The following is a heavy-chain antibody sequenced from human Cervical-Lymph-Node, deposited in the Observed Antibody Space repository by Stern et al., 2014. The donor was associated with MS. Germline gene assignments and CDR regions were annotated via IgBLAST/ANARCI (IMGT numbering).Heavy chain of an antibody. Sequence: VQLVQSGAEVKKPGASVEVSCKASGYTFRNYGISWVRQAPGQGLEWMGWITDDNGNTHNAQKFQGRVTMTIDTSTSTAYMELKRLRSDDTAVYYCARDVVVAATPNYYYSGMDVWGQGTTVTVSS. CDR1: GYTFRNYG. D-gene: IGHD2-15*01. V-gene: IGHV1-18*01. J-gene: IGHJ6*02. CDR2: ITDDNGNT. CDR3: ARDVVVAATPNYYYSGMDV.